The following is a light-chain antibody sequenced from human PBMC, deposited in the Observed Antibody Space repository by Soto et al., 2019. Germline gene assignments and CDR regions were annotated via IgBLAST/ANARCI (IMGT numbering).Light chain of an antibody. CDR1: SSNIGAGYD. CDR3: QYYDSSLSVV. V-gene: IGLV1-40*01. Sequence: QSVLTQPPSVSGAPGQRVTISCTGSSSNIGAGYDVHWYKQLPGTAPKLLIYGNSNRPSGVPDRFSGSKSGTSASLAITGLQAEAEADYYCQYYDSSLSVVFGGGTKLTVL. CDR2: GNS. J-gene: IGLJ2*01.